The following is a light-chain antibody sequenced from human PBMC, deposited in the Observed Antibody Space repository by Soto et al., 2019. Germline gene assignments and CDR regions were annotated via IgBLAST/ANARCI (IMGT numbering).Light chain of an antibody. J-gene: IGLJ3*02. CDR3: SSYTSNSTLV. V-gene: IGLV2-14*01. Sequence: QSALTQPASVSGSPGQSITISCTGTSSDVGGYHYVSWCQQHPGKAPKLMIYEVSNRPSGVSNRFSGSKSGNTASLTISGLQAEDEADYFCSSYTSNSTLVFGGGTKVTVL. CDR2: EVS. CDR1: SSDVGGYHY.